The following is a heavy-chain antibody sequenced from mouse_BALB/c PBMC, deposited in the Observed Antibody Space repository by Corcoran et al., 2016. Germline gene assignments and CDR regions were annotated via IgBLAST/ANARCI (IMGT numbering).Heavy chain of an antibody. V-gene: IGHV1-18*01. CDR1: GYTFTDYH. D-gene: IGHD1-1*01. CDR2: INPNNGGT. J-gene: IGHJ2*01. CDR3: ARRDYYGSCPFDY. Sequence: EVLLQQSGPELVKPGASVKIPCKASGYTFTDYHMDWVKQSHGKSLEWIGDINPNNGGTIYNQKFKGKATLTVDKSSSTAYMELHILTSEDTAVYFCARRDYYGSCPFDYWGQGTTLTVSS.